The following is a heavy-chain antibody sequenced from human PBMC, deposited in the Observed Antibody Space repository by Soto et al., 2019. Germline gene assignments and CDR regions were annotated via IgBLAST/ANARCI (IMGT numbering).Heavy chain of an antibody. CDR1: GGSISSGDYY. J-gene: IGHJ5*02. CDR3: ARWRGDTMVRGVPYNWFDP. CDR2: IYYSGST. Sequence: SETLSLTCTVSGGSISSGDYYWSWIRQPPGKGLEWIGYIYYSGSTYYNPSLKSRVTISVDTSKNQFSLKLSSVTAADTAVYYCARWRGDTMVRGVPYNWFDPWGQGTLVTVSS. D-gene: IGHD3-10*01. V-gene: IGHV4-30-4*01.